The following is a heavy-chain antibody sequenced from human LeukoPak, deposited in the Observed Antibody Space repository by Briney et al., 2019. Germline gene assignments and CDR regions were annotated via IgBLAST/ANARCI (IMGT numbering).Heavy chain of an antibody. J-gene: IGHJ4*02. D-gene: IGHD4-11*01. CDR3: ARQQGLQTLNFDY. Sequence: ASVTVSCKTSGYTFTSYYIHWVRQAPGQGLEWMGIINPIGGTTDYPQKFQGRVTMTRDTSTSTVYMELSSLSPEDTAVYYCARQQGLQTLNFDYWGQGALVTVSS. CDR2: INPIGGTT. V-gene: IGHV1-46*01. CDR1: GYTFTSYY.